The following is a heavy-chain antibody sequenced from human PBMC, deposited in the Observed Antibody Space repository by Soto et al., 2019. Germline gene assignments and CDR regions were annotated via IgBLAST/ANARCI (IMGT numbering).Heavy chain of an antibody. CDR3: ARGPRVSSTGTGAH. Sequence: GGSLRLSCAVSGFTFSAYWMHWVRQVPGKGLTWVSRISDDGSTATYADSVKGRFIISRDNAKNTLYLEMNTLRADDSGLYYCARGPRVSSTGTGAHWGRGTLVT. J-gene: IGHJ4*02. CDR1: GFTFSAYW. D-gene: IGHD1-1*01. V-gene: IGHV3-74*01. CDR2: ISDDGSTA.